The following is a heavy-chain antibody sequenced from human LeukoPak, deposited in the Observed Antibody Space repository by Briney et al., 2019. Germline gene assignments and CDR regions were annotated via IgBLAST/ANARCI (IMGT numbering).Heavy chain of an antibody. CDR3: ARGYRPFDI. V-gene: IGHV4-30-4*08. D-gene: IGHD1-26*01. CDR2: IYYSGST. Sequence: SETLSLTCTVSGGSISSYYWSWIRQPPGKGLEWIGYIYYSGSTYYNPSLESRVTISVDTSKNQFSLKLSSVTAADTAVYYCARGYRPFDIWGQGTMVTVSS. CDR1: GGSISSYY. J-gene: IGHJ3*02.